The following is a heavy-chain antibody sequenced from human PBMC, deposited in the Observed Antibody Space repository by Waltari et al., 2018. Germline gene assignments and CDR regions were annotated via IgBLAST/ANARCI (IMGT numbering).Heavy chain of an antibody. Sequence: QVQLVQSGAELKKPGASVKVSCKASGYTFTRYYVPWARQHPGQGLEWMGRINPNSGGTNYAQKCQGRVTMTRDTSISTAYMELSRLRSDDTAVYYCARDACSGGSCYTFDYWGQGTLVTVSS. J-gene: IGHJ4*02. CDR3: ARDACSGGSCYTFDY. CDR1: GYTFTRYY. D-gene: IGHD2-15*01. CDR2: INPNSGGT. V-gene: IGHV1-2*06.